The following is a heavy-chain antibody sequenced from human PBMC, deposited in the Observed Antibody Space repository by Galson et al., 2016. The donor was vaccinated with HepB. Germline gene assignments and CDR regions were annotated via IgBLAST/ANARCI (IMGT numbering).Heavy chain of an antibody. V-gene: IGHV4-39*01. D-gene: IGHD4-23*01. CDR3: ARQPPPFGYGGSQKRYFDF. CDR1: GGSVSSTTYY. J-gene: IGHJ2*01. CDR2: TFYSGRT. Sequence: SETLSLTCTVSGGSVSSTTYYWGWIRQPPGKGLEWIGNTFYSGRTYYNPSPKSRLTISVDTSTNQFSLKLSSVTAADTAVFYCARQPPPFGYGGSQKRYFDFWGRGTLVTVSS.